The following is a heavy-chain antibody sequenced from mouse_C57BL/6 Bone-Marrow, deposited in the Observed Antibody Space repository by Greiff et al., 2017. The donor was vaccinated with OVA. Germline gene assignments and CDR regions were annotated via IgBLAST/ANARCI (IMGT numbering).Heavy chain of an antibody. V-gene: IGHV1-64*01. CDR2: IHSNSGST. CDR1: GYTFTSYW. CDR3: ASNYYGSSYVDY. D-gene: IGHD1-1*01. J-gene: IGHJ2*01. Sequence: QVQLQQPGAELVKPGASVTLSCKASGYTFTSYWMHWVKQRPGQGLEWIGMIHSNSGSTNYNEKFKSKATLTVDKSSSTAYMQLSSLTSEDSAVYYCASNYYGSSYVDYWGQGTTLTVSS.